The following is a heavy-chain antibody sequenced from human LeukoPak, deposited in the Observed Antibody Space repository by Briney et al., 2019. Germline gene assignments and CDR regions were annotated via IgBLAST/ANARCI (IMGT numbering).Heavy chain of an antibody. J-gene: IGHJ4*02. V-gene: IGHV3-23*01. D-gene: IGHD3-16*01. CDR2: ISACGSGT. CDR3: AKELGLTLPFDC. Sequence: PGGSLRLSCAASGFTFSNYAMSWVRQAPGKGLEWVSAISACGSGTYYADSVRGRFTISRDNSKNTLYLEMSSLRAEDTAVYYCAKELGLTLPFDCWGQGTLVTVSS. CDR1: GFTFSNYA.